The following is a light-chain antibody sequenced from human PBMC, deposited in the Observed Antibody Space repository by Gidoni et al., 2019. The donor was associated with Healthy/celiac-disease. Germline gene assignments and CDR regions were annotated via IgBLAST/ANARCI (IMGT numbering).Light chain of an antibody. CDR3: QAWDSSTVV. Sequence: SYELTQSPSVSESPGQTASISCSGDKLGDKYACWYHQKPGQSPVLVIYQDSKRPSGIPERFSGSNSGNTATLTISGTQAMDEADYYCQAWDSSTVVFGGGTKLTVL. CDR1: KLGDKY. V-gene: IGLV3-1*01. CDR2: QDS. J-gene: IGLJ2*01.